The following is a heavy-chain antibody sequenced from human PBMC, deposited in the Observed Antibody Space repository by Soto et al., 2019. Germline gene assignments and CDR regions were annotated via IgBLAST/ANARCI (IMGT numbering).Heavy chain of an antibody. CDR3: ARASRRNDFWRGARRTDFDY. J-gene: IGHJ4*02. V-gene: IGHV3-11*01. CDR1: GFTFSDYY. CDR2: ISSIGSTI. Sequence: QVQLVESGGGLVKPGGSLRLSCAASGFTFSDYYMSWIRQAPGKGLEWGSYISSIGSTIYYADSVKGRVSISRDTAKNALYLQMNSLRAEDTAVYYCARASRRNDFWRGARRTDFDYCGQGTLVTVSS. D-gene: IGHD3-3*01.